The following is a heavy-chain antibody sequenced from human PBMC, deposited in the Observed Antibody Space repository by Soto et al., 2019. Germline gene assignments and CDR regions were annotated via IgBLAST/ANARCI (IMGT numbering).Heavy chain of an antibody. CDR1: GDSIRSYY. J-gene: IGHJ6*02. CDR2: ISYTGST. D-gene: IGHD2-15*01. Sequence: SETLSLTCTVSGDSIRSYYWSWIRQPPGKGLEWIGYISYTGSTHYNPSLKSRVTISADTSKNQFSLKLSSVTTADTALYYCAREGVAAPYYYYGMDVWVQGSTVTVSS. CDR3: AREGVAAPYYYYGMDV. V-gene: IGHV4-59*01.